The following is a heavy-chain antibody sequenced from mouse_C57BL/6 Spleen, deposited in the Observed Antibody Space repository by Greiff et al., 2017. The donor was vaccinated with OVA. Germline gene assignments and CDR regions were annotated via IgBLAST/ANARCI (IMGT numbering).Heavy chain of an antibody. CDR1: GYTFTDYN. CDR3: ARLHDGYYERVGY. V-gene: IGHV1-22*01. Sequence: EVKLVESGPELVKPGASVKMSCKASGYTFTDYNMHWVKQSHGKSLEWIGYINPNNGGTSYNQKFKGKATLTVNKSSSTAYMELRSLTSEDSAVYYCARLHDGYYERVGYWGQGTTLTVSS. J-gene: IGHJ2*01. CDR2: INPNNGGT. D-gene: IGHD2-3*01.